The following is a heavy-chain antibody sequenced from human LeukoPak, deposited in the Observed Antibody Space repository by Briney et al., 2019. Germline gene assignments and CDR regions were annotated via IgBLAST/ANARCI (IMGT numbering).Heavy chain of an antibody. Sequence: SETLSLTCTVSGGSITNYYWNWIRQPPGKDLEWIGCVSYSGRTHYSSALKGRVTISVDTSKNQSSLNLRSVTAADTAVYYCARPGRQDAYNGHYWYFDLWGRGTLVTVSS. D-gene: IGHD5-24*01. CDR2: VSYSGRT. V-gene: IGHV4-59*01. J-gene: IGHJ2*01. CDR3: ARPGRQDAYNGHYWYFDL. CDR1: GGSITNYY.